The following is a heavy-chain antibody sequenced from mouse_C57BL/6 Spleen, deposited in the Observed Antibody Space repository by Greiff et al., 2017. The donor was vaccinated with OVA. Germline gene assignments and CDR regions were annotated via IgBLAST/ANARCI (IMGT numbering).Heavy chain of an antibody. V-gene: IGHV1-81*01. Sequence: QVQLKESGAELARPGASVKLSCKASGYTFTSYGISWVKQRTGQGLEWIGEIYPRSGNTYYNEKFKGKATLTADKSSSTAYMEPRSLTSEDSAVYFCARLDDYDRGCFDYWGQGTTLTVSS. CDR1: GYTFTSYG. CDR2: IYPRSGNT. CDR3: ARLDDYDRGCFDY. J-gene: IGHJ2*01. D-gene: IGHD2-4*01.